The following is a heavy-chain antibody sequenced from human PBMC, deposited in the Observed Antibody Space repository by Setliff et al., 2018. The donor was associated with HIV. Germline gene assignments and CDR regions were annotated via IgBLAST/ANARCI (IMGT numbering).Heavy chain of an antibody. D-gene: IGHD3-10*01. CDR2: MNPNSGDT. Sequence: GASVKVSCKASGHTFSNYDVIWVRRATGQGLEWMGWMNPNSGDTGYSQKFQGRVIMTRDTSISTAYMELSSLTSADTAVYYCASRKGVRGVIITGGLDVWGTGTTVTVSS. V-gene: IGHV1-8*01. CDR1: GHTFSNYD. CDR3: ASRKGVRGVIITGGLDV. J-gene: IGHJ6*04.